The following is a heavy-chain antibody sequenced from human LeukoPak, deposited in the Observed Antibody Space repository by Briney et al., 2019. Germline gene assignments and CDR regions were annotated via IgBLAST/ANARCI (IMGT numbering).Heavy chain of an antibody. CDR3: ARVTCSGVSCYHYYYMDV. D-gene: IGHD2-15*01. Sequence: PSETLSLTCTVSGYSISSGYYWGWIRQPPGKGLEWIGEINHSGSTNYNPSLKSRVTISVDTSKNQFSLKLRSVTAADTAVYYCARVTCSGVSCYHYYYMDVWGTGTTVTVSS. V-gene: IGHV4-38-2*02. CDR1: GYSISSGYY. CDR2: INHSGST. J-gene: IGHJ6*03.